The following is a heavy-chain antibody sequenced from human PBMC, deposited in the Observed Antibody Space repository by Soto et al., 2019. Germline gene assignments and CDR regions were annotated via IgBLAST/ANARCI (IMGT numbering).Heavy chain of an antibody. J-gene: IGHJ4*02. CDR3: AAYMGENYYPMVYYFDN. Sequence: SETLSLTCAVYGGSFSGYYWSWIRQPPGKGLEWIGEINHSGSTNYNPSLKSRVTISVDTSKNQFSLKLSSVTAADTAIYYFAAYMGENYYPMVYYFDNWGQGTLVTVSS. CDR2: INHSGST. D-gene: IGHD3-10*01. CDR1: GGSFSGYY. V-gene: IGHV4-34*01.